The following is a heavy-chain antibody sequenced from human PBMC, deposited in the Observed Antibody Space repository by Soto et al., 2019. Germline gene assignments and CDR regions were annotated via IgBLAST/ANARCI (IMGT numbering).Heavy chain of an antibody. V-gene: IGHV3-30*18. Sequence: QVQLVESGGGVVQPGRSLRLSCAASGFTFSNYGMHWVRQAPGKGLEWVAGISYDGSNKYHADSVKGRFTISRDNSKNTLYLQMNSLRAEDTAVYYCAKVGFSGSSTYYYCYGMDVWGQGTTVTVSS. D-gene: IGHD1-26*01. CDR3: AKVGFSGSSTYYYCYGMDV. J-gene: IGHJ6*02. CDR2: ISYDGSNK. CDR1: GFTFSNYG.